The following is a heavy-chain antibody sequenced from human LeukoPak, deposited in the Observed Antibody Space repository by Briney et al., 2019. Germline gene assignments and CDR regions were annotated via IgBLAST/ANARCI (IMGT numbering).Heavy chain of an antibody. CDR1: GFIFSNYA. Sequence: GGSLRLSCAGSGFIFSNYAMSWVRQAPGKGLEWVSGIKGNGFDTYYADSVKGRFTVSRDNSKNTLSLQMNSLSAEDTAVYYCARDSGPLMITFGGVVVSYFDYWGQGALVTVSS. CDR2: IKGNGFDT. CDR3: ARDSGPLMITFGGVVVSYFDY. D-gene: IGHD3-16*02. J-gene: IGHJ4*02. V-gene: IGHV3-23*01.